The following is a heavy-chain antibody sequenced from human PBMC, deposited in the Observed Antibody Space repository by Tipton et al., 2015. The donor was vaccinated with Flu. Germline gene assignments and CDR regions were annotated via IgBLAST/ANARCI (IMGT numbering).Heavy chain of an antibody. Sequence: QLVQSGGGLIQPGGSLRLSCAASGFSVSSINMNWVRQAPGKGLEWVSLIYSGGATYYADSVKGRFTISRDNSKNTVFLQMNSLRDEDTAIYYCARVMTSVTSYGMDVWGQGTTVTVSS. CDR2: IYSGGAT. D-gene: IGHD4-17*01. V-gene: IGHV3-53*01. CDR3: ARVMTSVTSYGMDV. J-gene: IGHJ6*02. CDR1: GFSVSSIN.